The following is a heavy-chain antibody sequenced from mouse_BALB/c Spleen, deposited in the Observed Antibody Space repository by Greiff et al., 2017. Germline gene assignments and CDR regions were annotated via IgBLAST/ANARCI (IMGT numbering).Heavy chain of an antibody. CDR2: INPSTGYT. CDR3: ARCGGNSYYYAMDY. J-gene: IGHJ4*01. V-gene: IGHV1-7*01. D-gene: IGHD2-1*01. CDR1: GYTFTSYW. Sequence: VQLQQSGAELAKPGASVKMSCKASGYTFTSYWMHWVKQRPGQGLEWIGYINPSTGYTEYNQKFKDKATLTADKSSSTAYMQLSSLTSEDSAVYYCARCGGNSYYYAMDYWGQGTSVTVSS.